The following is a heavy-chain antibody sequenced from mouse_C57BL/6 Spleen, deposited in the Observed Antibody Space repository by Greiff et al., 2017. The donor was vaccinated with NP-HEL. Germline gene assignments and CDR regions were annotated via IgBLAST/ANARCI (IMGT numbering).Heavy chain of an antibody. CDR2: INPNNGGT. D-gene: IGHD1-1*01. J-gene: IGHJ4*01. CDR1: GYTFTDYN. Sequence: EVQLQQSGPELVKPGASVKMSCKASGYTFTDYNMHWVKQSHGKSLEWIGYINPNNGGTSYNQKFKGKATLTVNKSSSTAYMELRSLTSEDSAVYYCASQGDYYGSSSYAMDYWGQGTSVTVSS. CDR3: ASQGDYYGSSSYAMDY. V-gene: IGHV1-22*01.